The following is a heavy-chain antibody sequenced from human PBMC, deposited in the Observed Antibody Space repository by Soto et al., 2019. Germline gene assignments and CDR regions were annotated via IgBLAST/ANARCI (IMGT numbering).Heavy chain of an antibody. V-gene: IGHV3-48*02. D-gene: IGHD3-10*01. CDR1: GFTFSSYS. Sequence: RRLSCAASGFTFSSYSMNWVRQAPGKGLEWVSYISSSSSTIYYADSVKGRFTISRDNAKNSLYLQMNSLRDEDTAVYYCARAFRTNYYYGMDVWGQGTTVTVSS. J-gene: IGHJ6*02. CDR2: ISSSSSTI. CDR3: ARAFRTNYYYGMDV.